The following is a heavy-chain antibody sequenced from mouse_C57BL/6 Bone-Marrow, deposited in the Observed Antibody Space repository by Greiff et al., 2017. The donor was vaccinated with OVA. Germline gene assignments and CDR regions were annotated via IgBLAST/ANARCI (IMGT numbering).Heavy chain of an antibody. J-gene: IGHJ3*01. D-gene: IGHD2-4*01. Sequence: VQLQQPGAELGRPGPSVKLSCKASGYTFTSYWMHWVKQRPGQGLEWTGVIDPSDSYTNYNQKFKGKATFTVDTSASTAYMQLSSLTSEDSAVYYCASLYDYDERFAYWGQGTLVTVSA. CDR1: GYTFTSYW. CDR2: IDPSDSYT. V-gene: IGHV1-59*01. CDR3: ASLYDYDERFAY.